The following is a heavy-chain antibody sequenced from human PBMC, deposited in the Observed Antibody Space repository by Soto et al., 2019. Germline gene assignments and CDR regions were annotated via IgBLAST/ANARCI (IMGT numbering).Heavy chain of an antibody. CDR1: GFTFSSYA. CDR3: AKDLEGYCSSTSCSTSFDY. J-gene: IGHJ4*02. V-gene: IGHV3-30-3*01. D-gene: IGHD2-2*02. CDR2: ISDGGGST. Sequence: PGGSLRLSCAASGFTFSSYAMHWVRQAPGKGLEWVSVISDGGGSTYYADSVKGRFTISRDNSKNTLYLQMNSLRAEDTAVYYCAKDLEGYCSSTSCSTSFDYWGQGTLVTVSS.